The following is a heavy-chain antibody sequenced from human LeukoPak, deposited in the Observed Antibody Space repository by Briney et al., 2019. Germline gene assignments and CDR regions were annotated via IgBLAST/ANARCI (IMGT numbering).Heavy chain of an antibody. Sequence: GGSLRLSCAASGFTFSRNAMNWVRQAPGKRPEWVSFISSSSNYMSYADSVKGRFTISRDNAKNSLYLQMNSLRAEDTAVYYCARPLDSSNNYFGYWGQGTLVTVSA. D-gene: IGHD6-13*01. V-gene: IGHV3-21*01. CDR2: ISSSSNYM. J-gene: IGHJ4*02. CDR1: GFTFSRNA. CDR3: ARPLDSSNNYFGY.